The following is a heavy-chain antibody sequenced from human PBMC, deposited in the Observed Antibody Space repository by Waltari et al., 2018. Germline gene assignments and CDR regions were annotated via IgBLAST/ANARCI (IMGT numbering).Heavy chain of an antibody. J-gene: IGHJ3*02. CDR2: TYYRSQLRN. CDR3: ARGKFTAFDI. V-gene: IGHV6-1*01. Sequence: QVQLQQSGPGLVKPSQTLSLTCFVSGDSLFTTSVAWHWIRQSPSRGLEWLGRTYYRSQLRNDYALSVKGRITVNPDTSKNHFSLQLDSVTPDDTAVYYCARGKFTAFDIWGQGTMVTVSS. CDR1: GDSLFTTSVA.